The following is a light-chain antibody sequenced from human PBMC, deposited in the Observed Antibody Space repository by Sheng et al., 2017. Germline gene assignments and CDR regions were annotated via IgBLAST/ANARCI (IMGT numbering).Light chain of an antibody. CDR3: QQYDTYPWT. J-gene: IGKJ1*01. CDR2: AAS. V-gene: IGKV1-9*01. Sequence: DIHLTQSPSFLSASLGDRVTITCRASQGISSYLAWYQQRPGEAPQLLIYAASTLHSGVPSRFSGSGSGTEFTLTISSLQAEDFATYYCQQYDTYPWTFGQGTKVEIK. CDR1: QGISSY.